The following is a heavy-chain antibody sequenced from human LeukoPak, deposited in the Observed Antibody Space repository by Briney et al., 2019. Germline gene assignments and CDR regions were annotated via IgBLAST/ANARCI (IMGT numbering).Heavy chain of an antibody. CDR2: TNPNSGGT. V-gene: IGHV1-2*02. Sequence: ASVKVSCKASGYTFTGYYMHWVRQAPGQGFEWMGWTNPNSGGTNYAQKFQGRVTMTRDTSISTAYMELSRLRSDDTAVYYCAKGDSQGSSDSCLSDYWGQGTLVTVSS. CDR1: GYTFTGYY. D-gene: IGHD2-2*01. CDR3: AKGDSQGSSDSCLSDY. J-gene: IGHJ4*02.